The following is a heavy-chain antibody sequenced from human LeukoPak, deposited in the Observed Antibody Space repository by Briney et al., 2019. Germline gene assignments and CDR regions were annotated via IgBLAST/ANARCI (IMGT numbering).Heavy chain of an antibody. V-gene: IGHV1-2*02. J-gene: IGHJ4*02. CDR3: ARVRGTAMVTPLATFDY. D-gene: IGHD5-18*01. Sequence: GASVKVSCKASGYTFTSYDINWVRQATGQGLEWMGWMNPNSGGTNYAQKFQGRVTMTRDTSISTAYMELSRLRSDDTAVYYCARVRGTAMVTPLATFDYWGQGTLVTVSS. CDR1: GYTFTSYD. CDR2: MNPNSGGT.